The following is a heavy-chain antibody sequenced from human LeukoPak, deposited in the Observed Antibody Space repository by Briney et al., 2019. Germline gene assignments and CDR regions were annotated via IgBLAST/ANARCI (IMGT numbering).Heavy chain of an antibody. D-gene: IGHD3-10*01. Sequence: GGSLRLSCAASGFTFDDYAMNWVRQAPGKGLEWVCGINWNGGSTGYADSVKGRSTIFRDNAKKSLYLQMNSLRAEDTALYYCARDSGWKALEYWGQGTLVTVSS. CDR3: ARDSGWKALEY. V-gene: IGHV3-20*04. J-gene: IGHJ4*02. CDR1: GFTFDDYA. CDR2: INWNGGST.